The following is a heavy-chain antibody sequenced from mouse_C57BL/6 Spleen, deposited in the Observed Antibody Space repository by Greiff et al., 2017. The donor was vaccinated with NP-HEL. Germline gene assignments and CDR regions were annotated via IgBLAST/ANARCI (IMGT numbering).Heavy chain of an antibody. CDR1: GFTFSDYG. J-gene: IGHJ2*01. V-gene: IGHV5-17*01. D-gene: IGHD2-4*01. Sequence: EVQLVESGGGLVKPGGSLKLSCAASGFTFSDYGMHWVRQAPEKGLEWVAYISSGSSTIYYADTVKGRFTISRDKAKNTLFLQMTSLRSEDTAMYYCARSAMITTDGVCFDYWGQGTTLTVSS. CDR2: ISSGSSTI. CDR3: ARSAMITTDGVCFDY.